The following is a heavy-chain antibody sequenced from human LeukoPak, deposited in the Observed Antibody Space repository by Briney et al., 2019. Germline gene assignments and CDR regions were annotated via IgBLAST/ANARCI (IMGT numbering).Heavy chain of an antibody. V-gene: IGHV4-31*03. Sequence: SETLSLTCNVSGGSISSGDYYWSWIRQHPGKGLEWIGYIYYSGNTYYNPSLKSRVTISVDTSKNQFSLKLFSVTAADTAVYYCARRDGFNRPYFDFWGQGTLVTVSS. CDR1: GGSISSGDYY. J-gene: IGHJ4*02. CDR3: ARRDGFNRPYFDF. CDR2: IYYSGNT. D-gene: IGHD5-24*01.